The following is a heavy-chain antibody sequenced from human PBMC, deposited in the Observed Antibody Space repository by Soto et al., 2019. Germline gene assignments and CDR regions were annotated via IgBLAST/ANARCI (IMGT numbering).Heavy chain of an antibody. CDR2: IKQDGSEK. CDR3: ARAVPDFWSGYLFDY. D-gene: IGHD3-3*01. CDR1: GFTFSSYW. V-gene: IGHV3-7*05. Sequence: GGSLRLSCAASGFTFSSYWMSWVRQAPGKGLEWVANIKQDGSEKYYVDSVKGRFTISRDNAKNSLYLQMNSLRAEDTAVYYCARAVPDFWSGYLFDYWGQGTLVTVSS. J-gene: IGHJ4*02.